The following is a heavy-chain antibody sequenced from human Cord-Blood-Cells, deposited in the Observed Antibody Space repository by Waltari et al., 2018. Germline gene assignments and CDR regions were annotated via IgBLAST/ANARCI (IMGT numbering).Heavy chain of an antibody. CDR1: GGSFSGYY. CDR3: AITVTTTDAFDI. V-gene: IGHV4-34*05. Sequence: QVQLQQWGAGLLKPSETLSLPCAVYGGSFSGYYWGWIGQPLGKGREWIGEINHSGSTNNNPYLRRRVTISVDTSKNRFSRKLIAVTDAETAVYYGAITVTTTDAFDIWGQGTMVTVSS. D-gene: IGHD4-17*01. J-gene: IGHJ3*02. CDR2: INHSGST.